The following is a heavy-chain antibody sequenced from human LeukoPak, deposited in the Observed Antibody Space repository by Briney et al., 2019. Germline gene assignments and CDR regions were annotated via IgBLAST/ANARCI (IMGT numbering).Heavy chain of an antibody. Sequence: SVKVSCKASGGTFSSYAISWVRQAPGQGLEWMGGIIPIFGTANYAQKFQGRVTITADESTSTAYMELSSLRSEDTAVYYCARDLYYYDSSGYSTNWFDPWGQGTLVTVSS. J-gene: IGHJ5*02. CDR2: IIPIFGTA. CDR3: ARDLYYYDSSGYSTNWFDP. V-gene: IGHV1-69*13. D-gene: IGHD3-22*01. CDR1: GGTFSSYA.